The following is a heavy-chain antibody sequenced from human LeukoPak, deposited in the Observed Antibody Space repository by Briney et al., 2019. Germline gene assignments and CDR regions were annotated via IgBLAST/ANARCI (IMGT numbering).Heavy chain of an antibody. D-gene: IGHD5-24*01. CDR1: GYTFTNYY. CDR3: ARDDLTNGYNGNF. V-gene: IGHV1-46*01. J-gene: IGHJ4*02. Sequence: ASVKVSCKAFGYTFTNYYMHWVRQAPGQGLEWMGIINPSGGSTSYAQKFQGRVTMTRDTSTSTVYMELSSLRSEDTAVYYCARDDLTNGYNGNFWGQGTLVTVSS. CDR2: INPSGGST.